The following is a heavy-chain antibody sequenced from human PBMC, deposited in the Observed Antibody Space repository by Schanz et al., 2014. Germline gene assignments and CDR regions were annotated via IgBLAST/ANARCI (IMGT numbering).Heavy chain of an antibody. J-gene: IGHJ4*02. V-gene: IGHV3-23*01. D-gene: IGHD2-21*01. CDR1: GFSFSIFA. CDR2: ISGSGGDT. CDR3: AKSKSQLPLFDY. Sequence: EVQLLESGGGLVQPGESLRLSCAASGFSFSIFAMTWVRQAPGQGLEWVSTISGSGGDTYPADSVKGRFTISRDNSNNTLYLQMKSLRAEDTAVYYCAKSKSQLPLFDYWGQGTLVTVSS.